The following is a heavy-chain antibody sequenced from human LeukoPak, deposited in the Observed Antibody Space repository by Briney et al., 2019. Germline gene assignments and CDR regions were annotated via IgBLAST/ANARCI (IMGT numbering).Heavy chain of an antibody. V-gene: IGHV3-11*01. CDR1: GFTFSDYY. CDR2: ISSSGSTI. D-gene: IGHD4-17*01. J-gene: IGHJ6*03. CDR3: ARDGDYGDYWGYYYYNMDV. Sequence: GGSLRLSCAASGFTFSDYYMSWIRQAPGKGLEWVSYISSSGSTIYYADSVKGRFTISRDNAKNSLYLQMNSLRAEDTAVYYCARDGDYGDYWGYYYYNMDVWGKGTTVTVSS.